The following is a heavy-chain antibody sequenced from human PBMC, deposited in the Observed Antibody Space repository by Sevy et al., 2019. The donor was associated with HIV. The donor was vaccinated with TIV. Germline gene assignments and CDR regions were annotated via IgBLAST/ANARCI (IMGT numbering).Heavy chain of an antibody. J-gene: IGHJ6*02. D-gene: IGHD2-2*01. CDR1: GYTLTELS. V-gene: IGHV1-24*01. CDR2: FDPEDGET. CDR3: ATGSVPAVIIYYYGMDV. Sequence: ASVKVSCKVSGYTLTELSMHWVRQAPGKGLEWMGGFDPEDGETIYAQKFQGRVTMTEDTSTDTAYMELSSLRAEDTAVYYCATGSVPAVIIYYYGMDVWGQGTTVTVSS.